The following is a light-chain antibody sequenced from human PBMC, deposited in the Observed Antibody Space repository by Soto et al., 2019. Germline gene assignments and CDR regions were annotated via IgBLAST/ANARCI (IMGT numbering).Light chain of an antibody. Sequence: DIQMTQSPSSLSASVGDRVTITCRASQGIIDYLAWYQQKPGKAPRLLIYAASTLQSGVPSRFSGSGAGTDFTLTISSLQPEDGATYYCQKYNSAPRTVGQGTKVEIK. CDR3: QKYNSAPRT. V-gene: IGKV1-27*01. CDR1: QGIIDY. J-gene: IGKJ1*01. CDR2: AAS.